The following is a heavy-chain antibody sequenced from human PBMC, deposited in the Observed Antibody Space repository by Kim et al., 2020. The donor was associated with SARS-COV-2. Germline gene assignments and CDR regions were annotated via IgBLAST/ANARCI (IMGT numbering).Heavy chain of an antibody. D-gene: IGHD3-9*01. CDR1: GFTFSNAW. J-gene: IGHJ4*02. Sequence: GGSLRLSCAASGFTFSNAWMSWVRQAPGKGLEWVGRIKSKTDGGTTDYAAPVKGRFTISRDDSKNTLYLQMNSLKTEDTAVYYCTTERVGILTGYYNVDYWGQGTLVTVSS. CDR2: IKSKTDGGTT. CDR3: TTERVGILTGYYNVDY. V-gene: IGHV3-15*01.